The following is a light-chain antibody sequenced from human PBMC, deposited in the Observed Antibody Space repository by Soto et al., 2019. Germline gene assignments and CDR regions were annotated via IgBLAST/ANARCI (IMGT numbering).Light chain of an antibody. V-gene: IGKV1-39*01. CDR2: AAS. Sequence: DIPMTQSPSSLSASVGERVTITCRASQSISSYLNWYQQNPGKAPKLLIYAASSLQSGGPSRFSGSGSGTDSTLTISSLQPEDFATYYCQQSYSTRRTFGQGTKLEIK. CDR1: QSISSY. J-gene: IGKJ2*01. CDR3: QQSYSTRRT.